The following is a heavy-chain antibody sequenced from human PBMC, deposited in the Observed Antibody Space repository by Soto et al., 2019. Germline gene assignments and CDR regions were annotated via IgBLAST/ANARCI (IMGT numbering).Heavy chain of an antibody. D-gene: IGHD2-2*01. Sequence: ASVKVSCKASGGSFSSYAISRVRQAPGQGLEWRGIINPSGSSTTYAQKFQGRVTMTRDTSTSTVYMQLSSLTSDDTAVYYCARRGCSSTSCLYSWFDAWVRGRLVNVSS. CDR2: INPSGSST. V-gene: IGHV1-46*01. CDR1: GGSFSSYA. J-gene: IGHJ5*02. CDR3: ARRGCSSTSCLYSWFDA.